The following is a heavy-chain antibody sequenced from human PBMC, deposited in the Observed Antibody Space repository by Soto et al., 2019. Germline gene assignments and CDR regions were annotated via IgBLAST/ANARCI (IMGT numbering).Heavy chain of an antibody. Sequence: PSETLSLTCTVSGGSISSYYWSWIRQPPGKGLEWIGYIYYSGSTNYNPSLKSRVTISVDTSKNQFSLKLSSVTAADTAVYYCARDKSARIQPWSESSHYFDYWGQGPLVTVYS. CDR1: GGSISSYY. CDR2: IYYSGST. V-gene: IGHV4-59*01. CDR3: ARDKSARIQPWSESSHYFDY. D-gene: IGHD5-18*01. J-gene: IGHJ4*02.